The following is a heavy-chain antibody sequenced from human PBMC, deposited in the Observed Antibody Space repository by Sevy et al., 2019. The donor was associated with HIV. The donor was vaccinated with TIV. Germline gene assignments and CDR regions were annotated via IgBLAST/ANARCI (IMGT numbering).Heavy chain of an antibody. CDR3: ARSGGYSDYGMDV. Sequence: GGSLRLSCGASGFTFSSYDMHWVRQAAGKGLEWVSGIGSGGDAYYPGSVKGRFTISRENAKNSLYLQMKSLGAGDTAVYYCARSGGYSDYGMDVWGQGTTVTVSS. J-gene: IGHJ6*02. V-gene: IGHV3-13*01. CDR2: IGSGGDA. CDR1: GFTFSSYD. D-gene: IGHD5-12*01.